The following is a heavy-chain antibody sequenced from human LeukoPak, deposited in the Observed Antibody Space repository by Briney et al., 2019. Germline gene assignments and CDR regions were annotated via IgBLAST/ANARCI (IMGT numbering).Heavy chain of an antibody. V-gene: IGHV1-18*01. CDR1: GYXFTSYG. CDR2: ISAYNGNT. J-gene: IGHJ4*02. D-gene: IGHD4-17*01. Sequence: ASVTVSCKASGYXFTSYGISWVRQAPGQGLEWMGRISAYNGNTNYAQKLQGRDTMTTDTSTSTAYMELRSLRSDDTALYYCARVMTTVTTSLDYWGQGTLVTVSS. CDR3: ARVMTTVTTSLDY.